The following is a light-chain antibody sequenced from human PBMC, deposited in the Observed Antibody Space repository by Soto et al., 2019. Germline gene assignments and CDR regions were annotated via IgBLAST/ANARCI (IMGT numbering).Light chain of an antibody. Sequence: DIQLTQSPSFLSASVGDTVTITCRASQALSNYLAWYQQKPGKAPDLLIYSASTLQSGVPSRFSGSGSETEFSLTIRAMQPEDFATYYCQQLSRYPLTFGGGTNVEIK. CDR3: QQLSRYPLT. V-gene: IGKV1-9*01. CDR2: SAS. J-gene: IGKJ4*01. CDR1: QALSNY.